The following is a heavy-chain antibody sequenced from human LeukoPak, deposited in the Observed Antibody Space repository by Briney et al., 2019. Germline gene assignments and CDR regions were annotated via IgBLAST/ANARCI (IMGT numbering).Heavy chain of an antibody. D-gene: IGHD6-19*01. Sequence: PSETLSLTCTVSGGSINNHYWSWIRQSPGKRLEWIGYIYYSGYTSYNTSLKSRVTISTDTSRNQFSLKLNSVTAADTAVYYCARHQPLISVAATGYFDLWGRGTLVTVSS. J-gene: IGHJ2*01. CDR3: ARHQPLISVAATGYFDL. V-gene: IGHV4-59*08. CDR2: IYYSGYT. CDR1: GGSINNHY.